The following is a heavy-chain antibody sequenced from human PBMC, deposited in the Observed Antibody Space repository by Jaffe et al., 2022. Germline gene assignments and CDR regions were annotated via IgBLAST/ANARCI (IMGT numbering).Heavy chain of an antibody. CDR3: ARDSRDIVDWSIQENVDYFDY. CDR2: IKQDGSEK. Sequence: EVQLVESGGGLVQPGGSLRLSCAASGFTFSSYWMSWVRQAPGKGLEWVANIKQDGSEKYYVDSVKGRFTISRDNAKNSLYLQMNSLRAEDTAVYYCARDSRDIVDWSIQENVDYFDYWGQGTLVTVSS. V-gene: IGHV3-7*01. J-gene: IGHJ4*02. CDR1: GFTFSSYW. D-gene: IGHD2-15*01.